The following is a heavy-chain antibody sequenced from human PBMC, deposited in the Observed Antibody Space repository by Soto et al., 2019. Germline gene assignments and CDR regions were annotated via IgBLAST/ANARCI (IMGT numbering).Heavy chain of an antibody. V-gene: IGHV4-61*01. D-gene: IGHD4-17*01. Sequence: PSETLSLTCSVSGVSVSSGSYYWSWIRQPPGKGLEWIGYIYYSGSTNYNPSLKSRVTISVDTSKNQFSLKLSSVTAADTAVYYCARVSYDYGDYVENAFDIWGQGTIVTVSS. CDR2: IYYSGST. J-gene: IGHJ3*02. CDR3: ARVSYDYGDYVENAFDI. CDR1: GVSVSSGSYY.